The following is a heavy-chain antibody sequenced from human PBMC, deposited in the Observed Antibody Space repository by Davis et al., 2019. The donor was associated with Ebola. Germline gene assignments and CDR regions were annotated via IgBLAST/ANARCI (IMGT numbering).Heavy chain of an antibody. Sequence: GGSLRLSCAASGFTFGAYAMHWVRQAPGKGLEWVSLISGDGGSTYYADSVKGRFTISRDNSKNTLYLQMNSLRAEDTAVYYCAKDDGLLWFGELLGTFDYWGQGTLVTVSS. D-gene: IGHD3-10*01. V-gene: IGHV3-43*02. CDR1: GFTFGAYA. CDR2: ISGDGGST. J-gene: IGHJ4*02. CDR3: AKDDGLLWFGELLGTFDY.